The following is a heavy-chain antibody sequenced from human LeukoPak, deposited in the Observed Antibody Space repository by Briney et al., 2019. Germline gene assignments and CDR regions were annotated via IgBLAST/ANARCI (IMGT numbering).Heavy chain of an antibody. J-gene: IGHJ4*02. CDR2: IYHTGHT. Sequence: SETLSLTCTVSGGSISSYYWSWIRQPPGKGLEWIGYIYHTGHTEYNPSLKSRVSISLDTSKSQFSLKLSSVTAADTAVYYCARHRFGHLFDTWGQGTLVTVSS. CDR3: ARHRFGHLFDT. V-gene: IGHV4-59*01. CDR1: GGSISSYY. D-gene: IGHD3-16*01.